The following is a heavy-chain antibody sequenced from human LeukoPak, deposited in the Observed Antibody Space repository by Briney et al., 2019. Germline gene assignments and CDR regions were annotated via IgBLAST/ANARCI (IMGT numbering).Heavy chain of an antibody. J-gene: IGHJ4*02. CDR2: ITGSGDST. CDR1: GFIFSSYA. D-gene: IGHD6-19*01. CDR3: AKDAGSGWYYFDY. Sequence: PGGSLRLSCAASGFIFSSYAMTWVRQAPGKGLEWVSTITGSGDSTYYADSVKGRFTISRDISKSTLSLQMSSLRAEDTAVYYCAKDAGSGWYYFDYWGQGTLVTVSS. V-gene: IGHV3-23*01.